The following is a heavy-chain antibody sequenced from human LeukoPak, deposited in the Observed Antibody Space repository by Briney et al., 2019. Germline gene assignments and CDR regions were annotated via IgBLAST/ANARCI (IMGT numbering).Heavy chain of an antibody. CDR2: IDWDDDK. CDR3: ARILYYYDSSGYYYAYFDY. CDR1: GFSLSTSGMC. V-gene: IGHV2-70*11. D-gene: IGHD3-22*01. Sequence: SGPTLVNPTQTLTLTCTFPGFSLSTSGMCVSWIHQPPGKALEWLARIDWDDDKYYSTSLKTRLTISKDTSKNQVVLTMTNMDPVDTATYYCARILYYYDSSGYYYAYFDYWGQGTLVTVSS. J-gene: IGHJ4*02.